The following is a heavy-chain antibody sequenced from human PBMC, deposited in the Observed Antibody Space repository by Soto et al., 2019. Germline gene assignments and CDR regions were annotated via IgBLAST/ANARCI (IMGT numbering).Heavy chain of an antibody. CDR1: GGTFSRYA. CDR2: IIPILGSA. Sequence: SVKVSCKTSGGTFSRYAITRVRQAPGQELEWVGGIIPILGSAKYAQKFQDRVTITADESTSTTYMELSSLRSEGAAVYYCASRERVDDFDIWGRGTMVTVSS. J-gene: IGHJ3*02. V-gene: IGHV1-69*13. D-gene: IGHD1-26*01. CDR3: ASRERVDDFDI.